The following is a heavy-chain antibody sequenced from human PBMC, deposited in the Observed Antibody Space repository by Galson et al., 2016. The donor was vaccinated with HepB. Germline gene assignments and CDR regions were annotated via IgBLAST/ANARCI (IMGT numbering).Heavy chain of an antibody. J-gene: IGHJ6*02. Sequence: SLRLSCAASGFLRNYWMSWVRQAPGKGLEWVANIKQDGSETHYVDSVKGRFTISRDNAKNSLYLQMNSLRAEDTAVYYCARVLAGSTTSTKDVWGQGTTVTVSS. CDR2: IKQDGSET. CDR1: GFLRNYW. CDR3: ARVLAGSTTSTKDV. V-gene: IGHV3-7*01. D-gene: IGHD2-2*01.